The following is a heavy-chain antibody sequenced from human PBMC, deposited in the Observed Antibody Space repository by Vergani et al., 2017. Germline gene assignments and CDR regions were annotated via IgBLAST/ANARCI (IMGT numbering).Heavy chain of an antibody. V-gene: IGHV3-30*18. J-gene: IGHJ3*02. Sequence: QVQLVESGGGVVQPGRSLRLSCAASGFTFSSYGMHWVRQAPGKGLEWVAVISYDGSNKYYADSVKGRFTISRDNSKNTLYLQMNSRRAEDTAVYYCAKDLGLFNPPHLHDAFDIWGQGTMVTVSS. CDR1: GFTFSSYG. D-gene: IGHD3-22*01. CDR2: ISYDGSNK. CDR3: AKDLGLFNPPHLHDAFDI.